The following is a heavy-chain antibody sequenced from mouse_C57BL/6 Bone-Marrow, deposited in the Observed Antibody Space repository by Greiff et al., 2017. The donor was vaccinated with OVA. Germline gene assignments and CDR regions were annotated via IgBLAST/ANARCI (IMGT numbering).Heavy chain of an antibody. CDR1: GFTFHTYA. CDR3: VRRETAQATDYAMDY. CDR2: IRSKSSNYAT. V-gene: IGHV10-3*01. D-gene: IGHD3-2*02. J-gene: IGHJ4*01. Sequence: EVKLVESGGGLVQPRGSLKLSCAASGFTFHTYAMHWVRQAPGKGLEWVARIRSKSSNYATYCADSVTDNFTISRDDSQSVLYLQMNNLKTEDTAMYYCVRRETAQATDYAMDYWGQGTSVTVSS.